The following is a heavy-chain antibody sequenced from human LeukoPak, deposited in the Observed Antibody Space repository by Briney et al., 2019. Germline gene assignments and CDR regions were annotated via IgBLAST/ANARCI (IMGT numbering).Heavy chain of an antibody. J-gene: IGHJ4*02. CDR3: ARVPIVVVPAAWSDY. CDR1: GFTFSSYA. CDR2: ISGSGGST. D-gene: IGHD2-2*01. V-gene: IGHV3-23*01. Sequence: PGGSLRLSCAASGFTFSSYAMSWVRQAPGKGLEWVSAISGSGGSTYYADSVKGRFTISRDNSKNTLYLQMNSLRDEDTAVYYCARVPIVVVPAAWSDYWGQGTLVTVSS.